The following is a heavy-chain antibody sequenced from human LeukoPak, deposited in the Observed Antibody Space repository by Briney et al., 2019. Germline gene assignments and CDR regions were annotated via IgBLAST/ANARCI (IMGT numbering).Heavy chain of an antibody. V-gene: IGHV3-30*02. CDR2: IRYDGSNK. CDR3: AKDPVDYYGSGSYYKSYYFDY. Sequence: PGGSLRLSCAASGFTFSSYGMHWVRQAPGKGLEWVAFIRYDGSNKYYADSVKGRFTISRDNSKNTLYLQMNSLRAEDTAVYYCAKDPVDYYGSGSYYKSYYFDYWGQGTLVTVSS. CDR1: GFTFSSYG. J-gene: IGHJ4*02. D-gene: IGHD3-10*01.